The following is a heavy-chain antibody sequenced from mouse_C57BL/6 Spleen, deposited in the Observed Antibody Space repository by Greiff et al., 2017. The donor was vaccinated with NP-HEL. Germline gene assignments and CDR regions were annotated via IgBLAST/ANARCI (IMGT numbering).Heavy chain of an antibody. D-gene: IGHD1-1*01. Sequence: VQLQESGAELVKPGASVKLSCKASGYTFTEYTIHWVKQRSGQGLERIGGIYPGSGSIKYNEKFKDKATLTAEKSSSTAYMEPSSLTSYVSAVYFCARHYEYYSSSYEGYYYYWGQGTTLTVSS. V-gene: IGHV1-62-2*01. CDR3: ARHYEYYSSSYEGYYYY. CDR2: IYPGSGSI. CDR1: GYTFTEYT. J-gene: IGHJ2*01.